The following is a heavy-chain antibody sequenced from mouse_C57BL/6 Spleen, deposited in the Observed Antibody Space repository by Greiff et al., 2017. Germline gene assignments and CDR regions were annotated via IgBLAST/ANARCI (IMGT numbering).Heavy chain of an antibody. CDR2: IIPGSGST. Sequence: QVQLKQSGAELMKPGASVKLSCKATGYTFTGYWIEWVKQRPGHGLEWIGNIIPGSGSTNYNEKFKGKATFTADTSSNTAYMQLRSLSTKDSASYYCARRSYNGYYGLDYWGKGTTLTVAS. J-gene: IGHJ2*01. CDR1: GYTFTGYW. CDR3: ARRSYNGYYGLDY. V-gene: IGHV1-9*01. D-gene: IGHD2-3*01.